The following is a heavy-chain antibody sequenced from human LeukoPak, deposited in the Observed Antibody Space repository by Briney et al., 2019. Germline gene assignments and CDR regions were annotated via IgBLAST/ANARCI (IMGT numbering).Heavy chain of an antibody. D-gene: IGHD6-13*01. CDR3: ARVNFGSSWYIDY. CDR1: GDSVSSNSAA. V-gene: IGHV6-1*01. J-gene: IGHJ4*02. CDR2: TYYRSKWYH. Sequence: SQTLSLTCAISGDSVSSNSAAWNWIRQSPSRGLEWLGSTYYRSKWYHDYAVSVKSRITINPDTSKNQFSLHLNSVTPEDTAVYYCARVNFGSSWYIDYWGQGTLVTVSS.